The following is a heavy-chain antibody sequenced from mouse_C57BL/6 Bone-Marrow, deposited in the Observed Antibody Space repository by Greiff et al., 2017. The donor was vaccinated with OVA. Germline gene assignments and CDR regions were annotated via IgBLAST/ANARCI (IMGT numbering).Heavy chain of an antibody. CDR3: TDGYSAWFAY. CDR1: GFNIKDDY. CDR2: IDPENGDT. V-gene: IGHV14-4*01. Sequence: EVQLQESGAELVRPGASVKLSCTASGFNIKDDYMHWVKQRPEQGLEWIGWIDPENGDTEYASKFQGKATITADTSSNTAYLQLSSLTSEDTAAYYCTDGYSAWFAYWGQGTLVTVSA. D-gene: IGHD2-3*01. J-gene: IGHJ3*01.